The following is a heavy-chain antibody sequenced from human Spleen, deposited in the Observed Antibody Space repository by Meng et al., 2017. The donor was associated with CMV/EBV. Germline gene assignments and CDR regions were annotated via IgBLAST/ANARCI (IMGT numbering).Heavy chain of an antibody. CDR1: GGSISSGDYY. D-gene: IGHD3-22*01. Sequence: SGGSISSGDYYWSWIRQPPGKGLEWIGYRYYSGSTDYNPSLKSRVTISLDTSKNQFSLKLSSVTAADTAVYYCVSRYYYDSSGLDYWGQGTLVTVSS. CDR3: VSRYYYDSSGLDY. CDR2: RYYSGST. J-gene: IGHJ4*02. V-gene: IGHV4-30-4*08.